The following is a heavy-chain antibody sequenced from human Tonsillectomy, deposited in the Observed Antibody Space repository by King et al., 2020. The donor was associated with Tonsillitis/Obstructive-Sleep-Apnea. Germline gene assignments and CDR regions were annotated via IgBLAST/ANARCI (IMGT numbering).Heavy chain of an antibody. V-gene: IGHV4-59*01. J-gene: IGHJ3*02. D-gene: IGHD3-3*02. CDR1: GGSISSYY. CDR2: IYYSGSA. Sequence: VQLQESGPGLVKPSETLSLTCTASGGSISSYYWSWIRQPPGKGLEWIGYIYYSGSANYNPSLKSRVTISVDTSKNQFSLKLSSVTAADTAVYYCARDMVLEAGGDAFDIWGQGTMVTVSS. CDR3: ARDMVLEAGGDAFDI.